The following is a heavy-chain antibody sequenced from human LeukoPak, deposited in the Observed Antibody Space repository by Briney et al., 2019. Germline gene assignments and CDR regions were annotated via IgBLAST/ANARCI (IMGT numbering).Heavy chain of an antibody. D-gene: IGHD2/OR15-2a*01. CDR2: IYYSGST. J-gene: IGHJ6*02. CDR1: GGSISSYY. Sequence: SETLSLTCTVSGGSISSYYWSWIRQPPGKGLEWIGYIYYSGSTNYSPSLKSRVTISVDTSKNQFSLKLSSVTAADTAVYYCARIILPYGMDVWGQGTTVTVSS. CDR3: ARIILPYGMDV. V-gene: IGHV4-59*01.